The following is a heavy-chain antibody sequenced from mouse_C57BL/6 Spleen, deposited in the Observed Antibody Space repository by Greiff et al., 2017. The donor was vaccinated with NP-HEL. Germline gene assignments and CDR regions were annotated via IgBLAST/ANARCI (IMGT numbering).Heavy chain of an antibody. CDR1: GFSFNTYA. CDR3: VRQREYYYAMDY. CDR2: IRSKSNNYAT. J-gene: IGHJ4*01. V-gene: IGHV10-1*01. Sequence: EVKLQESGGGLVQPKGSLKLSCAASGFSFNTYAMNWVRQAPGKGLEWVARIRSKSNNYATYYADSVKDRFTISRDDSESMLYLQMNNLKTEDTAMYYCVRQREYYYAMDYWGQGTSVTVSS.